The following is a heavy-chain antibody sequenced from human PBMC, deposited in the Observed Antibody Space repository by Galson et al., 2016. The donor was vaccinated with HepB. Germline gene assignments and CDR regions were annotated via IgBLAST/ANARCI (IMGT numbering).Heavy chain of an antibody. D-gene: IGHD3-10*01. CDR2: IKNKAEGGTT. CDR1: GLTFSEAW. J-gene: IGHJ4*02. V-gene: IGHV3-15*01. Sequence: SLRLSCAASGLTFSEAWMSWVRQAPGKGLEWGGHIKNKAEGGTTDYAAAVRDRFSISRDDSKNTVYLQMNRLKTEDTAVYYCTQAGGDYWGQGALVTVSS. CDR3: TQAGGDY.